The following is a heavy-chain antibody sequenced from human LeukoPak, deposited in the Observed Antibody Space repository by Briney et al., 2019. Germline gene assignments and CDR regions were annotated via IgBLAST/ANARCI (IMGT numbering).Heavy chain of an antibody. J-gene: IGHJ6*03. CDR1: RFTFSSYE. D-gene: IGHD1-26*01. V-gene: IGHV3-48*03. Sequence: GGSLRLSCAASRFTFSSYEMNWVRQAPGKGLEWVSYISSSGSTIYYADSVKGRFTISRDNAKNSLYLQMNSLRAEDTAVYYCARPSRGEWELQIYYYYYMDVWGKGTTVTISS. CDR3: ARPSRGEWELQIYYYYYMDV. CDR2: ISSSGSTI.